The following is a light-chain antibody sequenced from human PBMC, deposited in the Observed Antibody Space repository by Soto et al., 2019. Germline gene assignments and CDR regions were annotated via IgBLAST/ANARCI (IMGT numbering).Light chain of an antibody. Sequence: QSALTQPRSVSGSPGQSVTISCTGTSSDVGGYNCVSWYQHHPGKAPRLIIYEVVQRPSGVPDRFSGSKSGNTASLTVSGLQAADEADYFCKSYAGSNTYVFGSGTRSPS. J-gene: IGLJ1*01. CDR1: SSDVGGYNC. V-gene: IGLV2-11*01. CDR2: EVV. CDR3: KSYAGSNTYV.